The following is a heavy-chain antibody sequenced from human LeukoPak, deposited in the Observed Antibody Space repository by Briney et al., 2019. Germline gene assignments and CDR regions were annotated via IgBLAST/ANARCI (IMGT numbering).Heavy chain of an antibody. CDR2: ISGSGGST. CDR3: AKGGTRRDYYDSSGYYF. V-gene: IGHV3-23*01. D-gene: IGHD3-22*01. J-gene: IGHJ4*02. Sequence: GGSLRLSCAASGFTFSSYAMSWVRQAPGKGLEWVSAISGSGGSTYYADSVKGRFTISRDNSKNTLYLQMNSLRAEDTAVYYCAKGGTRRDYYDSSGYYFGGQGTLVTVSS. CDR1: GFTFSSYA.